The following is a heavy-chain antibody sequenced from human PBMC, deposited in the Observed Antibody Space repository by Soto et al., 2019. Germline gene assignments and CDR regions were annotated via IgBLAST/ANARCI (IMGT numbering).Heavy chain of an antibody. V-gene: IGHV1-2*04. D-gene: IGHD3-10*01. CDR1: GYTFTGYY. CDR2: INPNSGGT. J-gene: IGHJ4*02. CDR3: ARGQLLWFGEPSTRFDY. Sequence: ASVKVSCKASGYTFTGYYMHWVRQAPGQGLEWMGWINPNSGGTNYAQKFQGWVTMTRDTSISTAYMELSRLRSDDTAVYYCARGQLLWFGEPSTRFDYWGQGTLVTVSS.